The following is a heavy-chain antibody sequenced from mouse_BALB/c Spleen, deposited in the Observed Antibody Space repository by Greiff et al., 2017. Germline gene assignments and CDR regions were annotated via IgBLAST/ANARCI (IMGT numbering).Heavy chain of an antibody. J-gene: IGHJ2*01. V-gene: IGHV1S81*02. CDR1: GYTFTSYW. CDR2: INPSNGRT. Sequence: GQLQQPGAELVKPGASVKLSCKASGYTFTSYWMHWVKQRPGQGLEWIGEINPSNGRTNYNEKFKSKATLTVDKSSSTAYMQLSSLTSEDSAVYYCARGEKRYFDYWGQGTTLTVSS. CDR3: ARGEKRYFDY.